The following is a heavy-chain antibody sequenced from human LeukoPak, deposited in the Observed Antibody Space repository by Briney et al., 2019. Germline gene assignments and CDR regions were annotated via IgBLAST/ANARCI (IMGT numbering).Heavy chain of an antibody. Sequence: PGGSLRLSCAASGFSFSDYYMTWLRQAPGKGLECVSYISPSGTPLYYADSVKGRFTISRDNARNSLYLQMSSLRVEDTAVYYCARGLSGYDAPIDAIDIWGQGKMVTVSS. CDR1: GFSFSDYY. V-gene: IGHV3-11*04. D-gene: IGHD5-12*01. J-gene: IGHJ3*02. CDR3: ARGLSGYDAPIDAIDI. CDR2: ISPSGTPL.